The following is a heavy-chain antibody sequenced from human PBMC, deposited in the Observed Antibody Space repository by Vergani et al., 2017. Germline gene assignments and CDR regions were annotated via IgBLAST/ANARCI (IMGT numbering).Heavy chain of an antibody. CDR3: ARDCTSGGCPDNYGMDV. V-gene: IGHV3-33*01. CDR2: IWHDGSNE. Sequence: QVQLVESGGGVVQPGKSLSLSCETSGFIFSDYVMHWVRQAPGKGLEWVAGIWHDGSNEKYVDSVQGRFTISRDNSKNTLYLEMEGLRVEDTAVYFCARDCTSGGCPDNYGMDVLGQGATVTGSS. J-gene: IGHJ6*01. CDR1: GFIFSDYV. D-gene: IGHD2-8*01.